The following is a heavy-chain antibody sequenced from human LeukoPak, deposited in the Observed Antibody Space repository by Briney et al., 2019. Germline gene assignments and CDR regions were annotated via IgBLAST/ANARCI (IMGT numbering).Heavy chain of an antibody. CDR3: ARGGGWFDP. Sequence: SETLSLTCAVYGGSFSGYYWSWNRQPPGKGLEWIGEINHSGSTNYNPSLKSRVTISVDTSKNQFSLKLSSVTAADTAVYYCARGGGWFDPWGQGTLVTVSS. CDR2: INHSGST. J-gene: IGHJ5*02. V-gene: IGHV4-34*01. CDR1: GGSFSGYY.